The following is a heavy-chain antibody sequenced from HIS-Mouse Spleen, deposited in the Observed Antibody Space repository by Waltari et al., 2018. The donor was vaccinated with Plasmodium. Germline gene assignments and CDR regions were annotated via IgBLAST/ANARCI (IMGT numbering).Heavy chain of an antibody. J-gene: IGHJ4*02. CDR2: IYYSGST. Sequence: QLQLQESGPGLVKPSETLSLTCPVPGGSISSSSYYWGWTRQPPGKGLEWIGSIYYSGSTYYNPSLKSRVTISVDTSKNQFSLKLSSVTAADTAVYYCARDRITGTSYFDYWGQGTLVTVSS. D-gene: IGHD1-7*01. V-gene: IGHV4-39*07. CDR1: GGSISSSSYY. CDR3: ARDRITGTSYFDY.